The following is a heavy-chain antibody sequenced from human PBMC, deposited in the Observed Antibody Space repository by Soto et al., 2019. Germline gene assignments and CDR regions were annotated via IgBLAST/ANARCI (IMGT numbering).Heavy chain of an antibody. CDR2: ISWNSGSI. Sequence: SLRLSCAASGFTFDDYAMHWVPQAPGKGLEWVSGISWNSGSIGYADSVKGRFTISRDNAKNSLYLQMNSLRAEDTALYYCAKDLYGDYVYYFDYWGQGTLVTVSS. CDR1: GFTFDDYA. CDR3: AKDLYGDYVYYFDY. D-gene: IGHD4-17*01. V-gene: IGHV3-9*01. J-gene: IGHJ4*02.